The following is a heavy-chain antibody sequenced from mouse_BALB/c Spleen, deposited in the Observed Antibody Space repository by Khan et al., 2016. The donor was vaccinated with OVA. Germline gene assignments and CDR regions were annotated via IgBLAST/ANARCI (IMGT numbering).Heavy chain of an antibody. Sequence: EVELVESGGGLVQPGGSRKLSCAASGFTFSSFGIHWVRQAPEKGLEWVAYISSGSGTIYYADKVKGRFTISRDNPKNTLFLQMTSLRSEDTAMXYCARRVEFITTATIYYVMDDWGQGTSVAVSS. D-gene: IGHD1-2*01. CDR2: ISSGSGTI. CDR3: ARRVEFITTATIYYVMDD. J-gene: IGHJ4*01. V-gene: IGHV5-17*02. CDR1: GFTFSSFG.